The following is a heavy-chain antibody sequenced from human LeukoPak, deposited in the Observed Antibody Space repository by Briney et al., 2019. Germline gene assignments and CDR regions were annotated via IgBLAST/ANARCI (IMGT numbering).Heavy chain of an antibody. CDR1: GFIFNNYW. D-gene: IGHD1-7*01. CDR3: ATARNFRFEY. J-gene: IGHJ4*02. V-gene: IGHV3-7*01. Sequence: GGSLRLSCAASGFIFNNYWMTWVRRAPGKGLEWVATIKQDGSETYYVDSVKGRFTISRDYAKNTLFLQMNNLRTEDTALYFCATARNFRFEYWGQGSLVIVSA. CDR2: IKQDGSET.